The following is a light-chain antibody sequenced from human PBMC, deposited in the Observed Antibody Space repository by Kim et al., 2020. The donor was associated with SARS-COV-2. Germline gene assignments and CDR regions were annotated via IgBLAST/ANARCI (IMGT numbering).Light chain of an antibody. J-gene: IGKJ5*01. CDR2: KTS. V-gene: IGKV1-5*03. Sequence: DIQMTQSPSTLSASVGDTVTITCRASQTINNWLAWYQQQPGTAPKLLISKTSSLQSGVPSRFSGSGSGTEFTLTIKSLQPEDFATYYCQQYDTHVITFGQGTRLEIK. CDR1: QTINNW. CDR3: QQYDTHVIT.